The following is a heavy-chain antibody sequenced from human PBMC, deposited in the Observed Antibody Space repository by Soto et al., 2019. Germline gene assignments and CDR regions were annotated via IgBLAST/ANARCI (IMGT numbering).Heavy chain of an antibody. CDR3: ARDRYSSGWRAFDI. J-gene: IGHJ3*02. V-gene: IGHV3-33*01. Sequence: PGGSLRLSCAASGFTFSSYGMHWVRQAPGKGLEWVAVIWYDGSNKYYADSVKGRFTISRDNSKNTLYLQMNSLRAEDTAVYYCARDRYSSGWRAFDIWGQGTMVTVSS. CDR2: IWYDGSNK. D-gene: IGHD6-19*01. CDR1: GFTFSSYG.